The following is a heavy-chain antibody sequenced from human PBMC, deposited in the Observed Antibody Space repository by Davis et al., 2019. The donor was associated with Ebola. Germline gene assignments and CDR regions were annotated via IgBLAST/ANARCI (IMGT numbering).Heavy chain of an antibody. V-gene: IGHV1-18*01. CDR1: GYTFTSYG. D-gene: IGHD2-2*01. Sequence: ASVKVSCKASGYTFTSYGISWVRQAPGQGLEWMGWISAYNGNTNYAQKLQGRVTMITDTSTSTAYMELSSLRSEDTAVYYCARGWRVVVPAAMGGYNWFDPWGQGTLVTVSS. J-gene: IGHJ5*02. CDR3: ARGWRVVVPAAMGGYNWFDP. CDR2: ISAYNGNT.